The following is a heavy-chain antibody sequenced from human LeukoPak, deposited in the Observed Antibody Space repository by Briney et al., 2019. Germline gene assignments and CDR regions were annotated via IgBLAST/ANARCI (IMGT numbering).Heavy chain of an antibody. D-gene: IGHD2-15*01. V-gene: IGHV4-39*07. CDR2: IYYSGST. J-gene: IGHJ5*02. CDR3: ARDRRNCSGGSCFNWFDP. Sequence: SETLSLTCTVSGGSISSSSYYWGWIRQPPGKGLEWIGSIYYSGSTYYNPSLKSRVTISVDTSKNQFSLKLSSVTAADTAVYYCARDRRNCSGGSCFNWFDPWGQGTLVTVSS. CDR1: GGSISSSSYY.